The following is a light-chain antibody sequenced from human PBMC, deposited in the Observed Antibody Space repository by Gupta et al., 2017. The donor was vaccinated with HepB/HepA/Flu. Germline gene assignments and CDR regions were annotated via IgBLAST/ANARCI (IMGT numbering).Light chain of an antibody. CDR3: SLPKTSTTSFV. J-gene: IGLJ1*01. CDR2: DVS. V-gene: IGLV2-14*03. CDR1: SSDVGGYNY. Sequence: QSALTQPVSVSGSPGQSITISCTGTSSDVGGYNYVSWYQHHPGTAPKLMIYDVSNRPSGVSNRFSSSTSGNNDSPPTTGLQAEEEGDDYCSLPKTSTTSFVFGTGTKVTVI.